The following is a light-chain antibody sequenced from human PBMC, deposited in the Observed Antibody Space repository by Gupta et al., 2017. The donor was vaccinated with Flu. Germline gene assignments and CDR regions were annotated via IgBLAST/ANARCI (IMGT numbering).Light chain of an antibody. CDR3: HQYSSYCT. V-gene: IGKV1-5*03. J-gene: IGKJ2*01. Sequence: DIQMTQSPSTLSASVGDRVTITCRASQSISSWLAWYQQKPGKAPKLLIYKASVLASGVPSRFSGSESGTQFTLTSSSLQPDDFATYYCHQYSSYCTFGQGTKLEIK. CDR1: QSISSW. CDR2: KAS.